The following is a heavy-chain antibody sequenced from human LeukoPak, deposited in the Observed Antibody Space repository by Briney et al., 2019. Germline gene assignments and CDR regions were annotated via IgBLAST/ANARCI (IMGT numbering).Heavy chain of an antibody. V-gene: IGHV3-53*01. CDR1: GFTFSSCA. D-gene: IGHD5-24*01. CDR2: IFSNGDT. Sequence: GGSLRLSCAASGFTFSSCATHWVRQAPGKGLEWVSLIFSNGDTHYADSVKGRFTISRDTSKNTVYLQMNSLRAEDTAMYYCTRDQMNYWGQGTLVTVSS. CDR3: TRDQMNY. J-gene: IGHJ4*02.